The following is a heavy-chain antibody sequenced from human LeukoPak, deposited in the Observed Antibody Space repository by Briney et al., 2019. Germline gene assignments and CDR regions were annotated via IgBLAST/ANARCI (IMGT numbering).Heavy chain of an antibody. CDR3: ARDSGSGWHHDY. CDR2: IYSGGTT. D-gene: IGHD6-19*01. J-gene: IGHJ4*02. CDR1: GFTFSSYW. V-gene: IGHV3-66*01. Sequence: GGSLRLSCAASGFTFSSYWMQWVRQAPGKGLEWVSVIYSGGTTSYADSVKGRFTISRDNSKNTLYLQMNSLRAEDTAVYYCARDSGSGWHHDYWGQGTLVTVSS.